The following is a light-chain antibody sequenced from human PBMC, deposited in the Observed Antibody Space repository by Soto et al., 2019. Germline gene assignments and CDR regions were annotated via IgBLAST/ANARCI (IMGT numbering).Light chain of an antibody. V-gene: IGLV2-14*01. J-gene: IGLJ2*01. CDR3: SSYTSSSTLVV. Sequence: QSALTQPASVSGSPGQSITISCTGTSSDVGGYNYVSWYQQHPDKAPKLMNYEVSNRPSGVSNRFSGSKSGNTASLTISGLQAEDEADYYCSSYTSSSTLVVFGGGTKLTVL. CDR1: SSDVGGYNY. CDR2: EVS.